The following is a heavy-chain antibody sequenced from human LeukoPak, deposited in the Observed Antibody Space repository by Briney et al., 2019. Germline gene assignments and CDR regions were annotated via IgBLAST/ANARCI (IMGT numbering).Heavy chain of an antibody. CDR1: GGAISSNNYY. J-gene: IGHJ6*03. CDR2: ISYSGST. CDR3: ARASGDYDYYYYYYMDV. V-gene: IGHV4-39*06. D-gene: IGHD4-17*01. Sequence: SETLSLTCTVSGGAISSNNYYWGWVRQPPGKGLEWIATISYSGSTYYNPSLKIQVTISIDTSKNQFPLKLTSVTAADTAVYYCARASGDYDYYYYYYMDVWGKGTTVTVSS.